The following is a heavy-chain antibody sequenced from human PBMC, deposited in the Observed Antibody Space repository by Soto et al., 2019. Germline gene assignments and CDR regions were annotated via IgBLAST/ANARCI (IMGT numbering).Heavy chain of an antibody. V-gene: IGHV1-8*01. CDR2: MNPNSGKT. CDR3: ASGAY. CDR1: GYTFTSYD. Sequence: QVQLVQSGAEVKKPGASVKVSCKASGYTFTSYDITWVRQATGQGLEWMGWMNPNSGKTGDAQKFQGGVTKTRNTSICRAYTELSSLRSEATAVYYCASGAYWGQGTLVTFCS. J-gene: IGHJ4*02.